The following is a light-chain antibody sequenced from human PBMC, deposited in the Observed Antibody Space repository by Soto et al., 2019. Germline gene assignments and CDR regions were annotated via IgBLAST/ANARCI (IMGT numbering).Light chain of an antibody. V-gene: IGKV3-20*01. J-gene: IGKJ1*01. CDR2: GAS. CDR3: QQYNSYSPET. Sequence: EIVLTQSPGTLSLSPGERATLSCRASQSVSSSYLAWYQQKPGQAPRLLIYGASSRATGIPDRFSGSGSGTDFTLTISRLEPEDFATYYCQQYNSYSPETFGQGTKVEIK. CDR1: QSVSSSY.